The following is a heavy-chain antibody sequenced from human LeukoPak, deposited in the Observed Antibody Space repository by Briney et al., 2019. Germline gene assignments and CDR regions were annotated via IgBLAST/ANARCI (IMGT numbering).Heavy chain of an antibody. D-gene: IGHD1-14*01. CDR2: INPNSGGT. CDR3: ARGRKPAYPFPLHFDY. Sequence: GASVKVSCKASGYTFTGYYMHWVRQAPGQGLEWMGWINPNSGGTNYAQKFQGRVTMTRDTSISTAYMELSRLRSDDTAVYYCARGRKPAYPFPLHFDYWGQGTLVTVSS. V-gene: IGHV1-2*02. CDR1: GYTFTGYY. J-gene: IGHJ4*02.